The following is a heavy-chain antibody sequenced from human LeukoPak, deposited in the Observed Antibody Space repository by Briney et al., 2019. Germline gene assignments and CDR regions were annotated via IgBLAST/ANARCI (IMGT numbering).Heavy chain of an antibody. CDR3: AREVVRYYYDSSGHTSYYYYYGMDV. CDR1: GDSVSSNSAA. Sequence: SQTLSLTCALSGDSVSSNSAAWNWIRQSPSRGLEWLGRTYYRSKWYNDYAISVKSRITINPDTSKNQFSLKLSSVTAADTAVYYCAREVVRYYYDSSGHTSYYYYYGMDVWGQGTTVTVSS. CDR2: TYYRSKWYN. V-gene: IGHV6-1*01. J-gene: IGHJ6*02. D-gene: IGHD3-22*01.